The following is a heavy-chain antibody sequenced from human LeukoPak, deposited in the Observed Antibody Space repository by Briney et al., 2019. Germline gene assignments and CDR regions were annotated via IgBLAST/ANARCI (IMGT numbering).Heavy chain of an antibody. V-gene: IGHV3-23*01. Sequence: GGSLRLSCAASGFTFSTYAMNWVRQAPGKGLEWVSGISGSGGSTYYADSVKGRFTISRDNSKNTLYLQMNSLRAEDTAVYYCAKDLLGYSSACFDSWGQGTLATVSS. CDR3: AKDLLGYSSACFDS. CDR1: GFTFSTYA. D-gene: IGHD6-19*01. J-gene: IGHJ4*02. CDR2: ISGSGGST.